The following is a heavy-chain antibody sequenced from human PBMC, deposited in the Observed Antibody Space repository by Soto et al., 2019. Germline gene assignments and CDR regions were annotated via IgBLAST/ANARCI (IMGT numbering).Heavy chain of an antibody. CDR3: SGGYRSNFDY. J-gene: IGHJ4*02. D-gene: IGHD6-19*01. V-gene: IGHV4-34*01. CDR2: INHSGST. Sequence: PSETLSLTCAVYGGCLSGYFWCWIRQPPGKGLEWIGEINHSGSTNYNPSLKSRVTISVDTSKNQFSLKLSSVTAADTAVFYCSGGYRSNFDYCGQRAPVTVSS. CDR1: GGCLSGYF.